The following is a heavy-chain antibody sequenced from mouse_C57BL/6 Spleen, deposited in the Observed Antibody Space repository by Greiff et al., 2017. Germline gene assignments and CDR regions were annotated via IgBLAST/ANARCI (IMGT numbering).Heavy chain of an antibody. CDR3: ARHPYYYGSEGYAMDY. Sequence: VKLVESGAELVKPGASVKISCKASGYAFSSYWMNWVKQRPGKGLEWIGQIYPGDGDTNYNGKFKGKATLTADKSSSTAYMQLSSLTSEDSAVYFCARHPYYYGSEGYAMDYWGQGTSVTVSS. V-gene: IGHV1-80*01. CDR1: GYAFSSYW. CDR2: IYPGDGDT. D-gene: IGHD1-1*01. J-gene: IGHJ4*01.